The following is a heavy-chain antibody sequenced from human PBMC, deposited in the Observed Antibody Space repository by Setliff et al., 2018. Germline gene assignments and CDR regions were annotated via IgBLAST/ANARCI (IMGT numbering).Heavy chain of an antibody. J-gene: IGHJ5*02. CDR1: GGSISSGGYY. V-gene: IGHV4-31*01. D-gene: IGHD4-4*01. CDR3: ARSSRNSRFDP. CDR2: IYYSGST. Sequence: KASETLSLTCTVSGGSISSGGYYWSWIRQHPGKGLEWIGYIYYSGSTYYNPSLKSLVTISVDTSKNQFSLKLSSVTAADTAVYYCARSSRNSRFDPWGQGTLVTVSS.